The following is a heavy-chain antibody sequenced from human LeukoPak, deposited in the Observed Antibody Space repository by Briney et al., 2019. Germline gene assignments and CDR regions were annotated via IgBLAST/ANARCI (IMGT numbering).Heavy chain of an antibody. Sequence: GESLKISCKCSGYSFTSYWVGWVRQMPGKGLEWMGIIYPGNSDTRYSPSFQGQVTISADKSISTAYLQWSSLKASDTAMYYCARQTTETEDFDYWGQGTLVTVSS. CDR1: GYSFTSYW. J-gene: IGHJ4*02. V-gene: IGHV5-51*01. D-gene: IGHD4-17*01. CDR3: ARQTTETEDFDY. CDR2: IYPGNSDT.